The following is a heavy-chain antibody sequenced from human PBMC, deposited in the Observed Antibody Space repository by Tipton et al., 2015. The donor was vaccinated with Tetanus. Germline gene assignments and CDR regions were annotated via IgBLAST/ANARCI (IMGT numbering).Heavy chain of an antibody. CDR1: GFTFDDYG. CDR2: ITWDGTST. D-gene: IGHD2-15*01. J-gene: IGHJ4*02. CDR3: AKDGATRAYYFDY. Sequence: SLRLSCAASGFTFDDYGMHWVRQAPGRGLEWVSLITWDGTSTHYADSVKGRFTISRDNSKNSLYLEMNSLRAEDTALYYCAKDGATRAYYFDYWGQGTLVTVSS. V-gene: IGHV3-43D*04.